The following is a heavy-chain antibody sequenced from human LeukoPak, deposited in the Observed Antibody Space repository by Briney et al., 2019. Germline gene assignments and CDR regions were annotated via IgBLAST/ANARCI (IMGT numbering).Heavy chain of an antibody. D-gene: IGHD3-10*01. V-gene: IGHV3-15*01. CDR2: IKSKGDGETT. CDR1: GFTFGSYE. CDR3: TTDLGLTMIRGVIVS. J-gene: IGHJ4*02. Sequence: GGSLRLSCAASGFTFGSYEMNWVRQAPGKGLEWVGRIKSKGDGETTDYAAPVKGRFTMSRDDSKATLFLQIHSLETEDTAMYYCTTDLGLTMIRGVIVSWGQGTLVTVSS.